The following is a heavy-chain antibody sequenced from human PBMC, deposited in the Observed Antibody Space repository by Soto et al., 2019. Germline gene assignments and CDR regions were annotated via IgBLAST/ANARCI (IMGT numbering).Heavy chain of an antibody. CDR3: ARDRLGATGDF. V-gene: IGHV1-18*01. CDR2: ISAYNSNI. Sequence: ASVRVSCKASGYTFTSYGIRWVRQTPGQGLEWMGWISAYNSNINYAQKLQGRVTMTTDTSTSTAYMELRSLRSDDTAVYFCARDRLGATGDFWGPGTLVTVSS. CDR1: GYTFTSYG. J-gene: IGHJ4*02. D-gene: IGHD1-26*01.